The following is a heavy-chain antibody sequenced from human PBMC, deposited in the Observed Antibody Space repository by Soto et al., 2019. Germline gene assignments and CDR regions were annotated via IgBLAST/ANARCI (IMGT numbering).Heavy chain of an antibody. Sequence: KASETLSLTCTVPGGSVSSGSYYWSWIRQPPGKGLEWIGYMYYSGSTNYNPSLKSRVTISLDTSKNQFSLKLSSVTAADTAVYFCARTRDFWSGNDAFDIWGQGTMVTVSS. V-gene: IGHV4-61*01. CDR1: GGSVSSGSYY. CDR2: MYYSGST. CDR3: ARTRDFWSGNDAFDI. J-gene: IGHJ3*02. D-gene: IGHD3-3*01.